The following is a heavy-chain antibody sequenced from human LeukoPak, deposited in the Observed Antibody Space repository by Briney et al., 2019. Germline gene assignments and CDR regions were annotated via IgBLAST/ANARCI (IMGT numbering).Heavy chain of an antibody. CDR3: AREPPGGTTAADS. Sequence: GGSLRLSCAASGFTFSTFAMHWVRQAPGKGLEWVAVISYDGSNQYYADSVKGRFTISRDNSKNTLFLLMNSLRVEDTAVYYCAREPPGGTTAADSWGQGTLVTVSS. J-gene: IGHJ4*02. CDR1: GFTFSTFA. V-gene: IGHV3-30-3*01. CDR2: ISYDGSNQ. D-gene: IGHD1/OR15-1a*01.